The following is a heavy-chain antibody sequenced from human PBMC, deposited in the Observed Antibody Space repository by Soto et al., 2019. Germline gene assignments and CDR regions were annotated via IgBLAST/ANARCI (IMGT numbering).Heavy chain of an antibody. Sequence: VAVISYDGSNKYYADSVKGRFTISRDNSKNTLYLQMNSLRAEDTAVYYCARVPYYDILTGYLPLVSYYYYYGMDVWGQGTTVTVSS. D-gene: IGHD3-9*01. CDR3: ARVPYYDILTGYLPLVSYYYYYGMDV. J-gene: IGHJ6*02. V-gene: IGHV3-30-3*01. CDR2: ISYDGSNK.